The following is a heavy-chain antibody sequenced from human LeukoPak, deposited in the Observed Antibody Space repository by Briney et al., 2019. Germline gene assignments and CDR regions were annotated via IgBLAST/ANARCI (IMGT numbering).Heavy chain of an antibody. CDR2: IYYSGST. V-gene: IGHV4-59*01. CDR1: GGSISSYY. D-gene: IGHD6-13*01. J-gene: IGHJ6*02. CDR3: ATTQTLEPHSWYEDYYYYGMDV. Sequence: SETLPLTCTDSGGSISSYYWSWIRQPPGKGLEWIGYIYYSGSTNYNPSLKSRVTISVDTSKNQFSLKLSSVTAADTAVYYCATTQTLEPHSWYEDYYYYGMDVWGQGTTVTVSS.